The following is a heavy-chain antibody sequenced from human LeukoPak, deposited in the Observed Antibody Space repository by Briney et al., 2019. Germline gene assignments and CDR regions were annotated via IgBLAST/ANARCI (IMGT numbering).Heavy chain of an antibody. CDR1: GGSFSGYY. J-gene: IGHJ4*02. D-gene: IGHD1-26*01. Sequence: PSETLSLTCAVYGGSFSGYYWGWIRQPPGKGLEWIGEINHSGSTNYNPSLKSRVTISVDTSKNQFSLKLSSVTAADTAVYYCATSGSYARGGNDYWGQGTLVTVSS. CDR3: ATSGSYARGGNDY. CDR2: INHSGST. V-gene: IGHV4-34*01.